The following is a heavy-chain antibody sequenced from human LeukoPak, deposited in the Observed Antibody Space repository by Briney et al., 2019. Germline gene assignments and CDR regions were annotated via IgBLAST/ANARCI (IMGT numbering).Heavy chain of an antibody. V-gene: IGHV3-23*01. D-gene: IGHD2-8*02. CDR1: GFTFSSYA. CDR2: ISGSAYST. CDR3: AGNTGGLKLGVPFDF. J-gene: IGHJ3*01. Sequence: GGSLRLSCAASGFTFSSYAMTWVRQAPGKGLEWVSAISGSAYSTSYSDSVKGRFTISRDNSKNTLYLQMNSLRAEDTAIYYCAGNTGGLKLGVPFDFWGKGKMFTFSS.